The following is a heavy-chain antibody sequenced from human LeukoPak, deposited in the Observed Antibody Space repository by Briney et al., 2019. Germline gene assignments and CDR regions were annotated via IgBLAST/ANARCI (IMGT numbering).Heavy chain of an antibody. CDR1: GYTFTSYF. Sequence: ASVKVSCKASGYTFTSYFIHWVRQAPGQGLEWMGIINPSAGGTNYAQKFQGRVTMTRDTSTCTVYMELSSLRSEDTAVYYCARRSSNYYYNMDVWGQGTTVTVSS. V-gene: IGHV1-46*01. D-gene: IGHD3-10*01. J-gene: IGHJ6*02. CDR3: ARRSSNYYYNMDV. CDR2: INPSAGGT.